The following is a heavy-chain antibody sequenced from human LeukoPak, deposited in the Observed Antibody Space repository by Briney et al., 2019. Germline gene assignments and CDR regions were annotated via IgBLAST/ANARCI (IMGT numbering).Heavy chain of an antibody. CDR3: VRHRLGTDMPWIRAFDI. CDR2: INYSGST. Sequence: SETLSLTCTVSGGSISSYYWSWLRQPPGKGLEWTGYINYSGSTNYNPSLKSRVTIAVDSSKNQFSLKLSSVTAADTSVYYCVRHRLGTDMPWIRAFDIWGQGTMVTVSS. CDR1: GGSISSYY. V-gene: IGHV4-59*08. J-gene: IGHJ3*02. D-gene: IGHD5-12*01.